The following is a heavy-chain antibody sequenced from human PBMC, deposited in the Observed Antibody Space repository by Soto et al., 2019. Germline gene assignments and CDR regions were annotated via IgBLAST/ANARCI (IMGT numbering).Heavy chain of an antibody. D-gene: IGHD5-18*01. Sequence: SVKVSCKASGGTFSSYTISWVRQAPGQGLEWMGRIIPILGIANYAQKFQGRVTITADKSTSTAYMELSSLRSEDTAVYYCARDRSGYNYGYESGYYYGMDVWGQGTTVTVSS. CDR2: IIPILGIA. V-gene: IGHV1-69*04. CDR3: ARDRSGYNYGYESGYYYGMDV. CDR1: GGTFSSYT. J-gene: IGHJ6*02.